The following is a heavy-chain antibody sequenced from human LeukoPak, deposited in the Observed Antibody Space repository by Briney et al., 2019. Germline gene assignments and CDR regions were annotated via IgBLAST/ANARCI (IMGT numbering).Heavy chain of an antibody. Sequence: ASVKVSCKASGYTFTSYYMHWVRQAPGQGLEWMGWINPNSGGTNYAQKFQGRVTMTRDTSISTAYMQLSRLRSDDTAVYYCARDGYCSSTSCYYWFDPWGQGTLLTVSS. CDR2: INPNSGGT. CDR3: ARDGYCSSTSCYYWFDP. V-gene: IGHV1-2*02. D-gene: IGHD2-2*03. J-gene: IGHJ5*02. CDR1: GYTFTSYY.